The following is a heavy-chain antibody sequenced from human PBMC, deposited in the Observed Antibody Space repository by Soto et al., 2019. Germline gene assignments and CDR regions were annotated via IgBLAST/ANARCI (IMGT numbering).Heavy chain of an antibody. Sequence: GASVKVSCKASGYTFTSYGISWVRQAPGQGLERMGWISAYNGNTNYAQKLQGRVTMTTDTSTSTAYMELRSLRSDDTAVYYCARDAPTDRVGATTFDSHLFDYWGQGTPVTSPQ. CDR2: ISAYNGNT. CDR3: ARDAPTDRVGATTFDSHLFDY. D-gene: IGHD1-26*01. CDR1: GYTFTSYG. V-gene: IGHV1-18*01. J-gene: IGHJ4*02.